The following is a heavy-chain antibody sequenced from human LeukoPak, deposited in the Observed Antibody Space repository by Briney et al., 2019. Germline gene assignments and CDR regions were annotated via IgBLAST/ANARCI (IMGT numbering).Heavy chain of an antibody. CDR2: IRYDGSNK. D-gene: IGHD6-19*01. Sequence: GGSLRLSCAASGFTFSSYGMHWVLQAPGKGLEWVTFIRYDGSNKYYADSVKGRFTISRDNSKNTLYLQMNSLRAEDTAVYYCAKTYGYSSGWYQMYYFDYWGQGTLVTVSS. CDR3: AKTYGYSSGWYQMYYFDY. J-gene: IGHJ4*02. V-gene: IGHV3-30*02. CDR1: GFTFSSYG.